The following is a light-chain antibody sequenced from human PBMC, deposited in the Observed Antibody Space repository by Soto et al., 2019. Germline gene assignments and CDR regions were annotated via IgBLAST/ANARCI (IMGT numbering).Light chain of an antibody. CDR3: QQSHNTLLT. V-gene: IGKV1-39*01. J-gene: IGKJ3*01. Sequence: DIQMTQSPSSLSASVGDRVTITCRASQSITTFLNWYQQRPGQAPKLLIYTASTLQSDVPSRFSASGYGTDFGLTIDTLQAEDSATYYCQQSHNTLLTFGPGTKV. CDR1: QSITTF. CDR2: TAS.